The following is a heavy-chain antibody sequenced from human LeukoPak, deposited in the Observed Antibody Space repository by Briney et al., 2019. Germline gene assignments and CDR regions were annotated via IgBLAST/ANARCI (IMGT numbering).Heavy chain of an antibody. V-gene: IGHV5-51*01. D-gene: IGHD3-3*01. CDR3: ARLRDFWSGYYFDY. Sequence: HGESLKISCKGSGYSFTSYWIGWVRQMPGKGLEWIGIIYPGDSDTRYSPSFQGPVTISADKSISTAYLQWSSLKASDTAMYYCARLRDFWSGYYFDYWGQGTLVTVSS. CDR1: GYSFTSYW. J-gene: IGHJ4*02. CDR2: IYPGDSDT.